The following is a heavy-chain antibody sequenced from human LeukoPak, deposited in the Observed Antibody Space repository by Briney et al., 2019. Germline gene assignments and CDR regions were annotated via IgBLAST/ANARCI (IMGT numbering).Heavy chain of an antibody. Sequence: PSETLSLTCSVSGGSIGNDYWSWIRQPPGKGLEWIGYIYYSGSTNYNPSLKSRVTISVDTSKNQFSLKLSSVTAADTAVYYCARHSGSYYFDYWGQGTLVTVSS. CDR3: ARHSGSYYFDY. J-gene: IGHJ4*02. D-gene: IGHD1-26*01. CDR2: IYYSGST. CDR1: GGSIGNDY. V-gene: IGHV4-59*08.